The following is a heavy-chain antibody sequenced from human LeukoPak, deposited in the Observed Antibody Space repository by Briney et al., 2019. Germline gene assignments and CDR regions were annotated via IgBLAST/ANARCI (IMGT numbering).Heavy chain of an antibody. V-gene: IGHV3-53*01. Sequence: GGSLRLSCAVSLFTVSGHYMSWFRQAPGRGLEWVSVMYSGGSTYYADSVKGRFTISRDNSKNTLYLQMHSLRAEDTAVYYCARSNYYDSRRFDSWGQGTLVTVSS. CDR2: MYSGGST. CDR3: ARSNYYDSRRFDS. D-gene: IGHD3-22*01. CDR1: LFTVSGHY. J-gene: IGHJ4*02.